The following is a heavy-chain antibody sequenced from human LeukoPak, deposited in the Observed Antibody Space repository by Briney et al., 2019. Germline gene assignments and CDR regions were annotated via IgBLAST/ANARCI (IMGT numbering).Heavy chain of an antibody. Sequence: GGSLRLSCAASGFTFSSYAMSWVRQAPGKGLEWVSAVSGSGGSTYYADSVKGRFTISRDNSKNTLYLQMNSLRAEDTAVYYCAKGIVSRGYSYGYWDYWGQGTLVTVSS. CDR1: GFTFSSYA. D-gene: IGHD5-18*01. J-gene: IGHJ4*02. CDR3: AKGIVSRGYSYGYWDY. V-gene: IGHV3-23*01. CDR2: VSGSGGST.